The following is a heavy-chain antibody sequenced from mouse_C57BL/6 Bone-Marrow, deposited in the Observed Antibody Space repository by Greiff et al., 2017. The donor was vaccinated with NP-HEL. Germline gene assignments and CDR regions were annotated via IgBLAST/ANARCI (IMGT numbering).Heavy chain of an antibody. V-gene: IGHV1-69*01. CDR2: IDPSDSYT. CDR3: TGAWFAY. D-gene: IGHD4-1*01. CDR1: GYTFTSYW. J-gene: IGHJ3*01. Sequence: VQLKQSGAELVMPGASVKLSCKASGYTFTSYWMHWVKQRPGQGLEWIGEIDPSDSYTNYNQKFKGKSTLTVDKSSSTAYMQLSSLKSGDSAVYYCTGAWFAYWGQGTLVTVSA.